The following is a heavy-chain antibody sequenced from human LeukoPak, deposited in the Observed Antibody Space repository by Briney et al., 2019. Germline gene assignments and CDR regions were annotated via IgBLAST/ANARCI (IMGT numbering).Heavy chain of an antibody. CDR2: INPSGGST. Sequence: AASVKVSCKASGDTFSSNYMHWVRQAPGHGLEWMGIINPSGGSTTYAQKFQGRVTMTRDTSTSTVYMELSSLRSEDTAVYYCARGGVLRFLEHLDYWGQGTLVTVSS. J-gene: IGHJ4*02. D-gene: IGHD3-3*01. V-gene: IGHV1-46*01. CDR1: GDTFSSNY. CDR3: ARGGVLRFLEHLDY.